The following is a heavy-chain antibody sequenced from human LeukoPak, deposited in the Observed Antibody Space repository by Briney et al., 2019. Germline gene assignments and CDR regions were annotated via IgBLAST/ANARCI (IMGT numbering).Heavy chain of an antibody. CDR2: VYPGDSDT. CDR3: ARHSYTSGWYVDY. Sequence: GESLKISCKGSGYCFTGYWSSWVRQMPAKGLEWMAIVYPGDSDTRYSPSFQGQVTISADKSISTAYLQWSSLKASDTAMYYCARHSYTSGWYVDYWGQGALVTVSS. V-gene: IGHV5-51*01. D-gene: IGHD6-19*01. J-gene: IGHJ4*02. CDR1: GYCFTGYW.